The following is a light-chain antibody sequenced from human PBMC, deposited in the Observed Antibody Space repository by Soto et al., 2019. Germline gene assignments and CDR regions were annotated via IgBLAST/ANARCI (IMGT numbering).Light chain of an antibody. J-gene: IGKJ5*01. CDR2: GTS. CDR1: QSVIRSN. Sequence: EIVLTQSPDTLSLSPGERDTLSCRSSQSVIRSNLAWYQHKPGQAPRLLIYGTSNRATGIPDRFTGSGSGTDLTLTISSLEPEDLAVYYCEQYGSSPPSITFGQGTRLEIK. V-gene: IGKV3-20*01. CDR3: EQYGSSPPSIT.